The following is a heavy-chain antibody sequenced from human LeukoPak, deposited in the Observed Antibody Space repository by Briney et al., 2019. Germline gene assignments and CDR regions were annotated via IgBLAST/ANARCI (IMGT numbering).Heavy chain of an antibody. CDR3: ARGSLNGSGSYHFDY. Sequence: SETLSLTCAVYGGSFSGYYWSWIRQPPGKGLEWIGEINHSGSTNYNPSLKSRVTISVDTSKNQFSLKLSSVTAADTAVYHCARGSLNGSGSYHFDYWGQGTLVTVSS. CDR2: INHSGST. J-gene: IGHJ4*02. D-gene: IGHD3-10*01. CDR1: GGSFSGYY. V-gene: IGHV4-34*01.